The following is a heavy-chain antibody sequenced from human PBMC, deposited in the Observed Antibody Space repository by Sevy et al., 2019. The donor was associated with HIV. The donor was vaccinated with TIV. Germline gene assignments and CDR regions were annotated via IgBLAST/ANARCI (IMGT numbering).Heavy chain of an antibody. V-gene: IGHV4-34*01. Sequence: SETLSLTCAVYGGSFSGYYWSWIRQPPGKGLEWIGEINHSGSTNYNPSLKSRVTISVDTSKNQFSLKLSSVTAADTAVYYCARGRLVVVTASYSRGRYYFDYWGQGTLVTVSS. CDR1: GGSFSGYY. J-gene: IGHJ4*02. D-gene: IGHD2-21*02. CDR2: INHSGST. CDR3: ARGRLVVVTASYSRGRYYFDY.